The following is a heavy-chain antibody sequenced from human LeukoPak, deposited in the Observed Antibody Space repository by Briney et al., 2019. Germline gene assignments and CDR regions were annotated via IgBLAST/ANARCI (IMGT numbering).Heavy chain of an antibody. D-gene: IGHD3-3*01. CDR1: GFTFSSYS. Sequence: GGSLRLSCAASGFTFSSYSMNWVRQAPGKGLEWVSSISSSSGYIYYADSVKGRFTISRDNAKTSLYLQMNSLRAEDTAVYYCARDPKPYYDFGSGYYGFDPWGQGTLVTVSS. CDR2: ISSSSGYI. CDR3: ARDPKPYYDFGSGYYGFDP. V-gene: IGHV3-21*01. J-gene: IGHJ5*02.